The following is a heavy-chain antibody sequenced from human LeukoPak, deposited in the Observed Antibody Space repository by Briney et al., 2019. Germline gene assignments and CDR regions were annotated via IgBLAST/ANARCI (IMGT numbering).Heavy chain of an antibody. CDR1: GFTFSSYA. CDR3: AKDYPGGDDYDSTPPDY. CDR2: ISGSGGST. D-gene: IGHD3-22*01. V-gene: IGHV3-23*01. J-gene: IGHJ4*02. Sequence: QAGGSLRLSCAASGFTFSSYAMSWVRQAPGKGLEWVSAISGSGGSTYYADSVKGRFTISRDNSKNTLYLQMNSLRAEDTAVYYCAKDYPGGDDYDSTPPDYWGQGTLVTVSS.